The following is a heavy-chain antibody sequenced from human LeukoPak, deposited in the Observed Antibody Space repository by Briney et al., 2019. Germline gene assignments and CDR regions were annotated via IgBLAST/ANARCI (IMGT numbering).Heavy chain of an antibody. D-gene: IGHD3-10*01. Sequence: PSETLSLTCTVSGGSISSYYWSWIRQPPGKGPEWIGYIYYSGSTNYNPSLKSRVTISVDTSKNQFSLKLSSVTAADTAVYYCARERWYYYGSGSYYVDYWGQGTLVTVSS. CDR1: GGSISSYY. CDR2: IYYSGST. V-gene: IGHV4-59*12. J-gene: IGHJ4*02. CDR3: ARERWYYYGSGSYYVDY.